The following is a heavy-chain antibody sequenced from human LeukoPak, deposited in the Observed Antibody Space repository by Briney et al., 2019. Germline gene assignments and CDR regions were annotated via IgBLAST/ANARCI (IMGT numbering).Heavy chain of an antibody. CDR3: ASDFNYYDSSGYWAFDI. CDR2: IYPGDSDT. D-gene: IGHD3-22*01. Sequence: GESLKISCKGSGYSFTSYWIGWVRQLPGKGLEWMGIIYPGDSDTRYSPSFQGQVTISADKSISTAYLQWSSLKASDTAMYYCASDFNYYDSSGYWAFDIWGQGTMVTVSS. V-gene: IGHV5-51*01. J-gene: IGHJ3*02. CDR1: GYSFTSYW.